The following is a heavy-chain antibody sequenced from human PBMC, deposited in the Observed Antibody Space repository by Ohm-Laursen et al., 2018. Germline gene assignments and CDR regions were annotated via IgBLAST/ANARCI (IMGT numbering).Heavy chain of an antibody. J-gene: IGHJ6*02. CDR1: GGSISSYY. Sequence: SDTLSLTCTVSGGSISSYYWSWIRQPPGKGLEWIGRIYNTGSTSYNPSLKSRVTMSVDTSKNQFSLKLRSVTAADTAVYYCARARKESGYYYYAMDVWGQGTTVTVSS. CDR3: ARARKESGYYYYAMDV. D-gene: IGHD1-14*01. V-gene: IGHV4-4*07. CDR2: IYNTGST.